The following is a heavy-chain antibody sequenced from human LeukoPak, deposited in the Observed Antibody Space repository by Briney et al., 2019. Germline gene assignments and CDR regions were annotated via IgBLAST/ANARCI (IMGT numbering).Heavy chain of an antibody. CDR2: ISSSSSTI. Sequence: GGSLRLSCAASGFTFSSYSMNWVRQAPGKGLEWVSYISSSSSTIYYADSVKGRFTISRDNAKSSLYLQMNSLRAEDTAVYYCARQADYIPGGAFDIWGQGTMVTVSS. CDR3: ARQADYIPGGAFDI. J-gene: IGHJ3*02. D-gene: IGHD4-11*01. CDR1: GFTFSSYS. V-gene: IGHV3-48*01.